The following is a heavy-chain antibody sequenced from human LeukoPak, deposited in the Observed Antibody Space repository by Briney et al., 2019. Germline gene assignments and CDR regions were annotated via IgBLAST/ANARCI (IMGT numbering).Heavy chain of an antibody. V-gene: IGHV5-51*01. D-gene: IGHD1-1*01. J-gene: IGHJ4*02. CDR1: GYSFTNYW. CDR3: ARAWNFDY. CDR2: IKSSDSDT. Sequence: RESLKISCKGSGYSFTNYWIAWVRQIPGRGLEWMVIIKSSDSDTRFGPSFQGQVTISADKSISTAYLQWSSLKASDSAMYYCARAWNFDYWGQGTLVTVSS.